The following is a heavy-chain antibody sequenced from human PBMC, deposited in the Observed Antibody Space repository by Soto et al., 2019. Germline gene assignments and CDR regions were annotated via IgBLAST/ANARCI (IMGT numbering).Heavy chain of an antibody. CDR3: AKGVLRFLEWLFDY. J-gene: IGHJ4*02. CDR1: GFTVDDYA. CDR2: ISWNSGSI. V-gene: IGHV3-9*01. D-gene: IGHD3-3*01. Sequence: GGSRRLSCAASGFTVDDYAMHWVRQAPGKGLEWVSGISWNSGSIGYADSVKGRFTISRDNAKNSLYLQMNSLRAEDTALYYCAKGVLRFLEWLFDYWGQGTLVTVSS.